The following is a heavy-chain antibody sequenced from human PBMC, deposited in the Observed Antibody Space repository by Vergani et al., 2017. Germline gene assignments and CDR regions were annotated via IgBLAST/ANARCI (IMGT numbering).Heavy chain of an antibody. Sequence: QVQLQQWGAGLLKPSETLSLTCAVYGGSFSGYYWSWIRQPPGKGLEWIGEINHSGSTNYKPSLKSRVTISVDTSKNQFSLKLSSVTAADTAVYYCARGGRMVRGVINWFDPWGQGTLVTVSS. V-gene: IGHV4-34*01. CDR2: INHSGST. CDR1: GGSFSGYY. CDR3: ARGGRMVRGVINWFDP. J-gene: IGHJ5*02. D-gene: IGHD3-10*01.